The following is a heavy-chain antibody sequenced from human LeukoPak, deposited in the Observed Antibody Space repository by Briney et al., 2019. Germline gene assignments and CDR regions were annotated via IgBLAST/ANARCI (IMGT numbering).Heavy chain of an antibody. J-gene: IGHJ4*02. CDR3: AGEGPAHDY. CDR1: GFTFSSRG. Sequence: GGSLRLSCAASGFTFSSRGMSWVRQAPGKGLEWVSAISGSGISTYYADSVKGRFTISRDNAKNSLYLQMNSLRAEDTAVYYCAGEGPAHDYWGQGTLGTVSS. D-gene: IGHD2-2*01. CDR2: ISGSGIST. V-gene: IGHV3-23*01.